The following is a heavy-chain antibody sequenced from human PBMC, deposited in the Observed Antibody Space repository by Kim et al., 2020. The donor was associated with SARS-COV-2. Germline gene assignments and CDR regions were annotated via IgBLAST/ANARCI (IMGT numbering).Heavy chain of an antibody. CDR2: IYYSGST. CDR1: GGSISSGGYY. V-gene: IGHV4-31*03. D-gene: IGHD3-16*02. CDR3: GSGVMITFGGVIVKN. J-gene: IGHJ4*02. Sequence: SETLSLTCTVSGGSISSGGYYWSWIRQHPGKGLEWIGYIYYSGSTYYNPSLKSRVTISVDTSKNQFSLKLGSVTAADTAVYYCGSGVMITFGGVIVKNWGQGTLVTVSS.